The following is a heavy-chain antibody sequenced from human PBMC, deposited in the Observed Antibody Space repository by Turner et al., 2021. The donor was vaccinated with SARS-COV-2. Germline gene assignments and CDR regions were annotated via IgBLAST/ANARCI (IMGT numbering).Heavy chain of an antibody. Sequence: EVQLVESRGGLVQPGGSLRLSCAASGFTFSIYWMHWVRQAPGKGLVWVSRINSDGSSTSYAGSVKGRFTISRDNAKNTLYLQMNSLRGEDTAVYYCVRESIVVVPAADYWGQGTLVTVSS. CDR1: GFTFSIYW. CDR3: VRESIVVVPAADY. D-gene: IGHD2-2*01. CDR2: INSDGSST. V-gene: IGHV3-74*01. J-gene: IGHJ4*02.